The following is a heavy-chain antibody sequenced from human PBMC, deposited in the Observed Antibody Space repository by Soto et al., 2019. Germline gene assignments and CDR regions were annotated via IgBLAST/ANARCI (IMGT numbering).Heavy chain of an antibody. J-gene: IGHJ4*02. Sequence: VASVKVSCKVSGYTLTELSMHWVRQAPGKGLEWMGGFDPEDGETIYAQKFQGRVTMTEDTSTDTAYMELSSLRSEDTAVYYCARSAEASPRRDGYNCDYWGQGTLVTVSS. V-gene: IGHV1-24*01. D-gene: IGHD5-12*01. CDR3: ARSAEASPRRDGYNCDY. CDR1: GYTLTELS. CDR2: FDPEDGET.